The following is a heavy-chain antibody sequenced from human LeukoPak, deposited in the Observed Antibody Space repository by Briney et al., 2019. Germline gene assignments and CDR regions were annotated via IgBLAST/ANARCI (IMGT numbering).Heavy chain of an antibody. CDR2: IYYSGST. D-gene: IGHD3-16*01. CDR1: GGSMSISNW. CDR3: ARVKARATMGVYFDY. J-gene: IGHJ4*02. Sequence: SEPLSLTCGLCGGSMSISNWWSWVRQPPGKGLEWSGEIYYSGSTNYNPSLKSRVTISVDKSKNQFSLKLSSVTAADTAVYYCARVKARATMGVYFDYWGQGTLVTVSS. V-gene: IGHV4-4*02.